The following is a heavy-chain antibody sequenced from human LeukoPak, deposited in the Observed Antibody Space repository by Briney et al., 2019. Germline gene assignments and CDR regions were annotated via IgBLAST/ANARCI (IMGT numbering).Heavy chain of an antibody. V-gene: IGHV1-2*02. CDR2: INPNSGGT. Sequence: VASVKVSCKASGYTFTGYYMHWVRQAPGQGLEWMGWINPNSGGTNYAQKFQGRVTMTRDTSISTAYMELSRLRSDDTAMYYCARIGGWELPTPYYFDYWGQGTLVTVSS. CDR3: ARIGGWELPTPYYFDY. CDR1: GYTFTGYY. D-gene: IGHD1-26*01. J-gene: IGHJ4*02.